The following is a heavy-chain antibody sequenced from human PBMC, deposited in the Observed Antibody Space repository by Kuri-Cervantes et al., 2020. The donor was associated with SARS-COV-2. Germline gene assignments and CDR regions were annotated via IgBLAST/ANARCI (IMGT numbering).Heavy chain of an antibody. J-gene: IGHJ4*02. CDR3: ARGTTGSGY. CDR1: GFTFSDYY. CDR2: ISSSSTI. D-gene: IGHD4-11*01. Sequence: GESLKISCAASGFTFSDYYMNWVRQAPGKGLEWVSSISSSSTIYYADSVKGRFTISRDNAKNSLYLQMNSLRAEDTAVYYCARGTTGSGYWGQGTLVTVSS. V-gene: IGHV3-69-1*01.